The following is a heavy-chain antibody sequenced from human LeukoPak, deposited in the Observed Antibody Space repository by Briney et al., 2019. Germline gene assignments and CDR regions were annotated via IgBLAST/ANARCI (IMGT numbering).Heavy chain of an antibody. CDR1: GASISSYY. V-gene: IGHV4-59*01. CDR2: IYYTVST. Sequence: SETLSLTCTVSGASISSYYWSWIRQPPGKGLEWIGYIYYTVSTNYNPSLKSRVTISVDTSKNQFSLNLSSVTAADTAVYYCARSFNSRGYYYYGMDVWGQGITVTVSS. J-gene: IGHJ6*02. D-gene: IGHD3-22*01. CDR3: ARSFNSRGYYYYGMDV.